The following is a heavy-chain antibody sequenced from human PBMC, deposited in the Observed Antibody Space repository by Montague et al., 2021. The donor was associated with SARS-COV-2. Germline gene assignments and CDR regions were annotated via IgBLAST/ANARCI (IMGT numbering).Heavy chain of an antibody. V-gene: IGHV2-70*11. CDR1: GSSLSTSGMC. CDR2: IDWDDDK. Sequence: PALVKPTQTLTLTCTFSGSSLSTSGMCVSWIRQPPGKALEWLARIDWDDDKYYSTSLKTRLPISKDTSKNQVVLTMTNMDPVDTATYYCARTYYGGRPFDNWGQGTLVTVSS. D-gene: IGHD4-23*01. J-gene: IGHJ4*02. CDR3: ARTYYGGRPFDN.